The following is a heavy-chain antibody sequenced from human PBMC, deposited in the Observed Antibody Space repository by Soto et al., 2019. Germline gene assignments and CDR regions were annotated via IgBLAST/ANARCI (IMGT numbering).Heavy chain of an antibody. CDR3: ARDLEFRDGNISHLDY. CDR2: IIPIIGTP. V-gene: IGHV1-69*13. D-gene: IGHD3-10*01. J-gene: IGHJ4*02. Sequence: ASVKVSCKASGGTFRNHVFNWVRQAPGQGLEWMGGIIPIIGTPNYAQKFQGRVTITADASTNTVYLEVSSLRSQDTAVYYCARDLEFRDGNISHLDYWGQGTLLTVSS. CDR1: GGTFRNHV.